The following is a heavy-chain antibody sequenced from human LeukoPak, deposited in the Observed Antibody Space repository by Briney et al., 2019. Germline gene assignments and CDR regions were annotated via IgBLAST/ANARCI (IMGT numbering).Heavy chain of an antibody. CDR2: IRSKANTYAA. CDR1: GFTFSDSA. Sequence: GGSLRLSCAASGFTFSDSAMHWVRQASGTGLEWVARIRSKANTYAASYAASVKGRFTISRDDSKNTASLQMNSLKTEDTAVYYCTARGDSYGLFDYWGHGTLVTVSS. J-gene: IGHJ4*01. V-gene: IGHV3-73*01. D-gene: IGHD5-18*01. CDR3: TARGDSYGLFDY.